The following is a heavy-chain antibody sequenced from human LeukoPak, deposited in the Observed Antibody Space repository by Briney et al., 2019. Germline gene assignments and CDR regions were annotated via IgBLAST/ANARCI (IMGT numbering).Heavy chain of an antibody. Sequence: ASVKVSCKASGYTFTSYYMHWVRQSPGQGLERMGIINTSGGGTSYAKKCPGRVSMTRDTYTNTVYMELRSLRSEDTAVFYCVRGASSIAALNPFWYFDLWGRGTLVTVSS. CDR3: VRGASSIAALNPFWYFDL. CDR1: GYTFTSYY. J-gene: IGHJ2*01. CDR2: INTSGGGT. D-gene: IGHD6-6*01. V-gene: IGHV1-46*01.